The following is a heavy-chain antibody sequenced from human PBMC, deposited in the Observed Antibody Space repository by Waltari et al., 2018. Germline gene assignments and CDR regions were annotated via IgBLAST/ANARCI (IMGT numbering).Heavy chain of an antibody. J-gene: IGHJ4*02. CDR2: IYWNDDK. CDR1: GFSLSTSGVG. V-gene: IGHV2-5*01. D-gene: IGHD6-19*01. Sequence: QITLKESGPTLVKPTQTLTLTCTFSGFSLSTSGVGVGWIRQHPGKALEWLALIYWNDDKRYSPSLKSRLTITKDTSKNQVVLTMTNMDPVDTATYYCAHRAIAKQWGLVLPPFDYWGQGTLVTVSS. CDR3: AHRAIAKQWGLVLPPFDY.